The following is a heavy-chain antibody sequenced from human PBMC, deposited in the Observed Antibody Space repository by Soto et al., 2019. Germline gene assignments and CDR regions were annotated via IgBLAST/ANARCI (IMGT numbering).Heavy chain of an antibody. J-gene: IGHJ6*03. V-gene: IGHV1-3*01. Sequence: ASVKVSCKASGYTFTSYAMHWVRQAPGQRLEWMGWINAGNGNTKYSQKFQGRVTITRDTSASTAYMELSSLRAEDTAVYYCARGGSGWTYYYYMDVWGKGTTVTVSS. CDR2: INAGNGNT. CDR1: GYTFTSYA. D-gene: IGHD3-10*01. CDR3: ARGGSGWTYYYYMDV.